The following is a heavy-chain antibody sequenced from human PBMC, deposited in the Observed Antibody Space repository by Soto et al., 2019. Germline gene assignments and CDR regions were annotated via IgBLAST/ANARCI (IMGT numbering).Heavy chain of an antibody. CDR2: ISSGSSYI. D-gene: IGHD1-1*01. CDR3: AREFRWNDVDLDY. J-gene: IGHJ4*02. CDR1: GFTFNTYS. V-gene: IGHV3-21*01. Sequence: PGGSLRLSCAASGFTFNTYSMNWVRQAPGKGLEWVSSISSGSSYIYYADSVRGRFTVSRDNAKNSLWLQMTSLRAEDTAVYYCAREFRWNDVDLDYWGPGTLVTVSS.